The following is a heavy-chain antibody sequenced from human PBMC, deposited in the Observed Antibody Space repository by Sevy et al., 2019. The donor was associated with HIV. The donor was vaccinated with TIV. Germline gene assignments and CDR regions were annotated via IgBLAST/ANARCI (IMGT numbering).Heavy chain of an antibody. J-gene: IGHJ6*02. CDR2: ISPYDGDT. D-gene: IGHD1-26*01. V-gene: IGHV1-18*01. Sequence: ASVKVSCQSSGYNFNIYTIHWVRQARGQGLEWVGRISPYDGDTDYAHNFHGGVSLTMDTSTRTAYLGLTSLRSDDTAVYFCTRDTWELLTGIAYYYSGMDVWGQGTTVTVSS. CDR3: TRDTWELLTGIAYYYSGMDV. CDR1: GYNFNIYT.